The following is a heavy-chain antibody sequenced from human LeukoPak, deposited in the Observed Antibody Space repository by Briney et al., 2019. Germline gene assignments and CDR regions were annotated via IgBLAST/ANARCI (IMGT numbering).Heavy chain of an antibody. CDR1: GYTFTGYY. Sequence: RASVKVSCKASGYTFTGYYMHWVRQAPGQGLEWMGWINPNSGGTNYAQKFQGRVTMTSDTSISTAYMELSRLRSDDTAVYYCARVDFYGDYEFDYWGQGTLVTVSS. V-gene: IGHV1-2*02. J-gene: IGHJ4*02. CDR3: ARVDFYGDYEFDY. D-gene: IGHD4-17*01. CDR2: INPNSGGT.